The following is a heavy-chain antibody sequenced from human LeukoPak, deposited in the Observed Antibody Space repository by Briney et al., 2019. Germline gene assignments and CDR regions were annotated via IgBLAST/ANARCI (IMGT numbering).Heavy chain of an antibody. V-gene: IGHV4-34*01. Sequence: PSETLPLTCAVYGGSFSGYYWSWIRQPPGKGLEWIGEINHSGSTNYNPSLKSQVTISVDTSKNQFSLKLSSVTAADTAVYYCARGGYSYGYQGGLWYWGQGTLVTVSS. CDR1: GGSFSGYY. CDR2: INHSGST. J-gene: IGHJ4*02. D-gene: IGHD5-18*01. CDR3: ARGGYSYGYQGGLWY.